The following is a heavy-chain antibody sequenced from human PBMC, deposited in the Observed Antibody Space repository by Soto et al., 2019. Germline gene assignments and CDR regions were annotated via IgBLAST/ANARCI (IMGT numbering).Heavy chain of an antibody. Sequence: QMQLQESGPGLVKPSETLSLTCTVSGGSISSSSYYWGWIRQPPGQGLEWLGTIYSLGNTYYNPSLKSRVTISVDKSKSQLFLKLSSVTAPDTAVYYCARQIYDSSGYCYAYWGQGTLVTVSS. CDR2: IYSLGNT. D-gene: IGHD3-22*01. J-gene: IGHJ4*02. CDR1: GGSISSSSYY. V-gene: IGHV4-39*01. CDR3: ARQIYDSSGYCYAY.